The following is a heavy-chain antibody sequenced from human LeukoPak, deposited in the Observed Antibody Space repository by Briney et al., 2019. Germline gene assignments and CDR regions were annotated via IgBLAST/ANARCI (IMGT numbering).Heavy chain of an antibody. J-gene: IGHJ6*02. CDR1: GFTVSGNY. CDR2: IYSGGST. Sequence: PGGSLRLSCAASGFTVSGNYMSWVRQAPGKGLEWVSVIYSGGSTHYADSVKGRFTISRDNYKNTLYLQMNSLRAEDTAVYYCAGGGPVPPYYYYGMDVWGQGTTVTVSS. D-gene: IGHD2-2*01. V-gene: IGHV3-53*01. CDR3: AGGGPVPPYYYYGMDV.